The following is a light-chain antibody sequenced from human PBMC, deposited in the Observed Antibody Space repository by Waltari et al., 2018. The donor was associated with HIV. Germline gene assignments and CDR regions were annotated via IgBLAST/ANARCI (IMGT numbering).Light chain of an antibody. V-gene: IGKV3-15*01. CDR3: QQYDGWPRT. CDR1: RGLTTQ. Sequence: EIVMTQSPSTLSVSPGETATLSCRANRGLTTQLAWYQQKPGQTPRLVIFNASTRATGIPARFSGSGSGTTFSLIIAHIQTEDFVDYYCQQYDGWPRTFGQGTKVEI. J-gene: IGKJ1*01. CDR2: NAS.